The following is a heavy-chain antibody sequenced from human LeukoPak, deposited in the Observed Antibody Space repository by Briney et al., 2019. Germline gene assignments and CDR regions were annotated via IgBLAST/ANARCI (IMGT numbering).Heavy chain of an antibody. V-gene: IGHV1-8*01. CDR3: ARENRVMVRGVISASSGDY. CDR2: MNPNSGNT. CDR1: GYTFTSCD. Sequence: ASVKVSCKASGYTFTSCDINWVRQATGQGLEWMGWMNPNSGNTGYAQKFQGRVTMTRNTSISTAYMELSSLRSEDTAVYYCARENRVMVRGVISASSGDYWGQGTLVTVSS. D-gene: IGHD3-10*01. J-gene: IGHJ4*02.